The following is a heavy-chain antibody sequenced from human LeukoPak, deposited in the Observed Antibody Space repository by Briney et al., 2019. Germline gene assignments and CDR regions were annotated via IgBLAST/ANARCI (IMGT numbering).Heavy chain of an antibody. CDR3: AKPHSSSWSDFDS. D-gene: IGHD6-13*01. CDR2: ISYDGSNT. V-gene: IGHV3-30*18. Sequence: HPGGSLRLSCAASGFTFSSYGMHWVRQPPGKGLEWVAVISYDGSNTYYADSVKGRFTISRDNSESTLYLQMKSLRAEDTAVYYCAKPHSSSWSDFDSWGQGTLVTVSS. J-gene: IGHJ4*02. CDR1: GFTFSSYG.